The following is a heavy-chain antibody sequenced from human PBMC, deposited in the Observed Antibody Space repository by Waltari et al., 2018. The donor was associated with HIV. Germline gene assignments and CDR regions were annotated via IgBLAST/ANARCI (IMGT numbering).Heavy chain of an antibody. CDR2: IYHSGST. D-gene: IGHD1-7*01. J-gene: IGHJ5*02. Sequence: QVQLQESGPGLVKPSGTLSLTCAVSGGSISSSNWWSWVRQPPGKGLEWIGEIYHSGSTNDNPSLKIRVTISVDKSKKQFSLKLSSVTAADTAVYYCARSNWNYVGSGFDPWGQGTLVTVSS. V-gene: IGHV4-4*02. CDR3: ARSNWNYVGSGFDP. CDR1: GGSISSSNW.